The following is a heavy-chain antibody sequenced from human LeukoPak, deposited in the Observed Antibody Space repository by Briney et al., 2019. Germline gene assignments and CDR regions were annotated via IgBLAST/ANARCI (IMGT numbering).Heavy chain of an antibody. CDR1: GGSINSYY. CDR3: ARQVSEYFDY. CDR2: IYYSGNT. D-gene: IGHD3-10*01. V-gene: IGHV4-59*08. J-gene: IGHJ4*02. Sequence: SETLSPTCTVSGGSINSYYWSWIRQPPGKGLEWIGYIYYSGNTNYNPSLKSRVTISVDTSKNEVSLKLSSVTAADTAVYYCARQVSEYFDYWGQGTLVTVSS.